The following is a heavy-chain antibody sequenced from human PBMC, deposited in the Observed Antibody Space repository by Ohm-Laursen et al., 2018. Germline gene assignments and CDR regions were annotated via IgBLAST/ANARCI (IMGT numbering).Heavy chain of an antibody. CDR3: AKAPSYYDSSGYSAEYFQH. D-gene: IGHD3-22*01. CDR2: ISWNSGST. V-gene: IGHV3-9*01. Sequence: RSLRLSCAASGFTFDDYAMHWVRQAPGKGLEWVSGISWNSGSTGYADSVKGRFTISRDNAKNSLYLQMNSLRVEDTALYYCAKAPSYYDSSGYSAEYFQHWGQGTLVTVSS. CDR1: GFTFDDYA. J-gene: IGHJ1*01.